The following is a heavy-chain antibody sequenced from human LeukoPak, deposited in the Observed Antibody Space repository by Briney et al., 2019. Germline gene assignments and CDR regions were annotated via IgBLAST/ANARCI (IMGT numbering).Heavy chain of an antibody. V-gene: IGHV3-23*01. CDR3: AKDGDFWSGHSDY. J-gene: IGHJ4*02. CDR1: GFTFSSYA. CDR2: ISGSGGST. D-gene: IGHD3-3*01. Sequence: PGGSLRLSCAASGFTFSSYAMSWVRQAPGKGLEWVSAISGSGGSTYYADSVKGRLTISRDDSKNTLYLQMNSLRGEDTAVYYCAKDGDFWSGHSDYWGQGTLVTVSS.